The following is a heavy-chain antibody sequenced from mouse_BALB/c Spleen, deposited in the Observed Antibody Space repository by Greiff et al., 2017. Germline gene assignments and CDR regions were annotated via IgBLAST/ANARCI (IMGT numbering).Heavy chain of an antibody. CDR2: IYPGGGYT. V-gene: IGHV1-63*02. CDR3: ARRCDKGAMDY. J-gene: IGHJ4*01. CDR1: GYTFTNYW. Sequence: QVQLQQSGAELVRPGTSVKISCKASGYTFTNYWLGWVKQRPGHGLEWLGDIYPGGGYTNYNEKFKGKATLTADTSSSTAYMQLSSLTSDDSAVYFCARRCDKGAMDYWGQGTSVTVSS.